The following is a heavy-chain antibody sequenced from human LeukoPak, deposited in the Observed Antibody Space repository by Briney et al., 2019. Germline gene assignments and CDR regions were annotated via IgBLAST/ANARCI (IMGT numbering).Heavy chain of an antibody. D-gene: IGHD6-13*01. CDR2: INHSGST. Sequence: SETLSLTCAAYGGSFSGYYWSWIRQPPGKGLEWIGEINHSGSTNYNPSLKSRVTISVDTSKNQFSLKLSSVTAADTAVYYCASIDVGYSSSWFLRTPIDYWGQGTLVTVSS. CDR1: GGSFSGYY. V-gene: IGHV4-34*01. J-gene: IGHJ4*02. CDR3: ASIDVGYSSSWFLRTPIDY.